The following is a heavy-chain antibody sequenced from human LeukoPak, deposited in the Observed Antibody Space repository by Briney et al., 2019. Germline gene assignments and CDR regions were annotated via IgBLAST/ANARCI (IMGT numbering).Heavy chain of an antibody. CDR1: GFSYSSYT. CDR3: AREGVWDGFDI. Sequence: GGSLRLSCVASGFSYSSYTMHWVRQAPGKGLEWVSVIYSAGNTDYADSVKGRFTISRDNSKNTVYLQMNSLRAEDTAVYYCAREGVWDGFDIWGQGTMVTVSS. D-gene: IGHD3-16*01. J-gene: IGHJ3*02. CDR2: IYSAGNT. V-gene: IGHV3-53*01.